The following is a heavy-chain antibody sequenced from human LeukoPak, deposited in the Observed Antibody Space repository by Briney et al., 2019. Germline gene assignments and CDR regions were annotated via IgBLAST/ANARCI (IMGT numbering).Heavy chain of an antibody. Sequence: GRSLRLSCAASGFTFSSYAMHWVRQAPGKGLEWVAVISYDGSNKYYADSVKGRFTISRDNSKNTLYLQMNSLRAEDTAVYYCARDGPQDAFDIWGQGTMVTVSS. V-gene: IGHV3-30-3*01. CDR2: ISYDGSNK. J-gene: IGHJ3*02. CDR1: GFTFSSYA. CDR3: ARDGPQDAFDI.